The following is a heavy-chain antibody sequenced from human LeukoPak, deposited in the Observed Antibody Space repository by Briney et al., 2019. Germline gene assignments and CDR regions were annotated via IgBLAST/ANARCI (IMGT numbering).Heavy chain of an antibody. CDR1: GFTFSSYS. D-gene: IGHD6-13*01. Sequence: GGSLRLSCAASGFTFSSYSMNWVRQAPGKGLEWVSSISSSSSYIYYADSVKGRFTISRDNAKNSLYLQMNSLRAEDTAVYYCARVEEAAAFNPWGQGTLVTVSS. J-gene: IGHJ5*02. CDR2: ISSSSSYI. V-gene: IGHV3-21*01. CDR3: ARVEEAAAFNP.